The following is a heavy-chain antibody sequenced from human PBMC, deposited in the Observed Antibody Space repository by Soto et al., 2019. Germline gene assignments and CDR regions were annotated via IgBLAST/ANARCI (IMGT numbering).Heavy chain of an antibody. CDR2: INAGNGNT. J-gene: IGHJ3*02. D-gene: IGHD6-13*01. V-gene: IGHV1-3*01. Sequence: ASVKVSCKASGYTFTSYAMQWVRQAPGQRLEWMGWINAGNGNTKYAQKLQGRVTMTTDTSTSTAYMELRSLRSDDTAVYYCARGSAAADISAFDIWGQGTMVTVSS. CDR1: GYTFTSYA. CDR3: ARGSAAADISAFDI.